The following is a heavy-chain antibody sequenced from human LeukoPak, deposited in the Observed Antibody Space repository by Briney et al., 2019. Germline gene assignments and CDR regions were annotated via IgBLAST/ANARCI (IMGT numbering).Heavy chain of an antibody. CDR2: IYYSGST. CDR3: ARDRGVRGYSWFDP. V-gene: IGHV4-59*01. J-gene: IGHJ5*02. CDR1: GGSISNYH. Sequence: SETLSLTCTVPGGSISNYHWSWIRQPPGKGLEWIGYIYYSGSTNYNPSLKSRVTISVDTPKNQFSLKLNSVTAADTAVYYCARDRGVRGYSWFDPWGQGTLVTVSS. D-gene: IGHD3-10*01.